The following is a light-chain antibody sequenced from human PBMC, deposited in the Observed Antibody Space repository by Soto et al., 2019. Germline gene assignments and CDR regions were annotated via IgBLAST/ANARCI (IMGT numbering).Light chain of an antibody. V-gene: IGKV4-1*01. CDR3: QQHSSTPWT. Sequence: DIVMTQSPDSLAVSLGERATINCKSSQSVLYSSNNKNCLAWYQQKPGQPPKLLIYWASTRESGVPDRFSGSGSGTDFTLTISSLQAEDVAVYYCQQHSSTPWTFGQGSKVEIK. CDR2: WAS. J-gene: IGKJ1*01. CDR1: QSVLYSSNNKNC.